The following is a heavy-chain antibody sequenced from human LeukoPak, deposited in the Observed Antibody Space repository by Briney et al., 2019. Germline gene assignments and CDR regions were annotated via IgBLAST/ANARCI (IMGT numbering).Heavy chain of an antibody. J-gene: IGHJ4*02. V-gene: IGHV3-23*01. CDR2: ISGSGGNT. CDR3: AKGNPLVYFDY. Sequence: PGGSLRLSCAASGFTFSSSAMRWVRQTPGKGLEWVSSISGSGGNTYYADSVKGRFTISRDNSKNTVYLQMNSLRAEDTAVYYCAKGNPLVYFDYWGQGTLVTVSS. CDR1: GFTFSSSA.